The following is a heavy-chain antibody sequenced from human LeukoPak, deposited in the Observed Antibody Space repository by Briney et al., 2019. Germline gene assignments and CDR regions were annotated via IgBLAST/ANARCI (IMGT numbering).Heavy chain of an antibody. J-gene: IGHJ4*02. Sequence: SGTLSLTCAISGGSISSSNWWTWVRQPPGKGLEWVGEIYLRXXTNYNPSLESRGTVSVDESRTQLSLTLESVTAADPAVYYCARXXXXXVTDSWGPGTLVTVSS. CDR1: GGSISSSNW. V-gene: IGHV4-4*02. CDR3: ARXXXXXVTDS. D-gene: IGHD4-17*01. CDR2: IYLRXXT.